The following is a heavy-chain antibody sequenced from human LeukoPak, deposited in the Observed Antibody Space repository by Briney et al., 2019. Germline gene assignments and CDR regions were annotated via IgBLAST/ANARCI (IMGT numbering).Heavy chain of an antibody. CDR3: ARGGYCSGGSCKYYFDY. D-gene: IGHD2-15*01. CDR1: GFTFSSYS. V-gene: IGHV3-21*01. CDR2: ISSSSSYI. J-gene: IGHJ4*02. Sequence: PGGSLRLSCAASGFTFSSYSMDWVRQAPGKGLEWVSSISSSSSYIYYADSVKGRFTISRDNAKNSLYLRMNSLRAEDTAVYYCARGGYCSGGSCKYYFDYWGQGTLVTVSS.